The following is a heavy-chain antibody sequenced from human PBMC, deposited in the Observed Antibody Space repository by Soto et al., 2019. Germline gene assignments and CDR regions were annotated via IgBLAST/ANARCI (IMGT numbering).Heavy chain of an antibody. D-gene: IGHD2-2*01. CDR2: IWYDGSNK. V-gene: IGHV3-33*08. Sequence: GGSLRLSCAASGFTFSSYGMHWVRQAPGKGLEWVAVIWYDGSNKYYADSVKGRFTISRDNSKNTLYLQMNSLRAEDTAVYYCARAAYCSSTSCSENFDYGGQGTLVPVSS. J-gene: IGHJ4*02. CDR3: ARAAYCSSTSCSENFDY. CDR1: GFTFSSYG.